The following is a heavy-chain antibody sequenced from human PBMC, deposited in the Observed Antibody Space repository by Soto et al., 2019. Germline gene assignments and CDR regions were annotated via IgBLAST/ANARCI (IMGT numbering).Heavy chain of an antibody. CDR2: IYYSGST. CDR1: GGSISSYY. Sequence: QVQLQESGPGLVKPSETLSLTCTVSGGSISSYYWSWIRQPPGKGLEWIGYIYYSGSTNYNPSLNSRVTISVDTSKNPFSLKLSSVTAADTAVYYCARANREYDILTGSDYYYGMDVWGQGTTVTVSS. CDR3: ARANREYDILTGSDYYYGMDV. D-gene: IGHD3-9*01. V-gene: IGHV4-59*01. J-gene: IGHJ6*02.